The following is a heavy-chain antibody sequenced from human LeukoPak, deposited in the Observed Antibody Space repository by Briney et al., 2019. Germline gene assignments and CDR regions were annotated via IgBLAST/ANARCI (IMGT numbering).Heavy chain of an antibody. CDR3: AREFRGVISYFDY. CDR2: INSDGSST. J-gene: IGHJ4*02. Sequence: HPGGSLRLSCAASGFTFSSYWMHWVRQAPGKGLVWVSRINSDGSSTSYADSVKGRFTISRDNAKNTLYLQMNSLRAEDTTVYYCAREFRGVISYFDYWGQGTLVTVSS. CDR1: GFTFSSYW. V-gene: IGHV3-74*01. D-gene: IGHD3-10*01.